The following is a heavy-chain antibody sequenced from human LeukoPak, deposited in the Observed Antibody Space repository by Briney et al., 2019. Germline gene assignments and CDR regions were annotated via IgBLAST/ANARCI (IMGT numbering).Heavy chain of an antibody. Sequence: ASVTVSCKASGYTFTNFAMHWVRQAPGQRLEWMGWINAGNGNTKYSQKFQSRVTITRDTSASTAYMELNSLRSEDTAVFYCARSGYSGSSQFDYWGQGTLVTVSS. D-gene: IGHD1-26*01. CDR2: INAGNGNT. V-gene: IGHV1-3*01. J-gene: IGHJ4*02. CDR3: ARSGYSGSSQFDY. CDR1: GYTFTNFA.